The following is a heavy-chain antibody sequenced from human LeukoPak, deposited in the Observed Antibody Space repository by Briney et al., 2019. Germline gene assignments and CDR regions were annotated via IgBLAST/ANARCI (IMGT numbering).Heavy chain of an antibody. Sequence: ASVTVSCKASGYTFTGYYMHWVRKAPGQGLEWMGRINPNSGGTNYANKFQGRVTMTRDTSISTAYMELSRLRSDDTAVYYCARGDLWFGEPHWGQGTLVTVSS. CDR3: ARGDLWFGEPH. D-gene: IGHD3-10*01. V-gene: IGHV1-2*06. CDR2: INPNSGGT. CDR1: GYTFTGYY. J-gene: IGHJ4*02.